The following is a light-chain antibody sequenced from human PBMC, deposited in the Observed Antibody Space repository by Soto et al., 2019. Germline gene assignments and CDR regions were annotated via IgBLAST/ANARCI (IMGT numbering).Light chain of an antibody. CDR3: SSFAGSNNLV. CDR1: SSDVGGYNY. Sequence: QSALTQPPSASGSPGQSVTISCTGTSSDVGGYNYVSWYQQHPGKAPKVMIYEVSKRPSGVPDRFSGSKSGNTASLTVSGLRAEDEADCYCSSFAGSNNLVFGGGTKVTVL. J-gene: IGLJ2*01. CDR2: EVS. V-gene: IGLV2-8*01.